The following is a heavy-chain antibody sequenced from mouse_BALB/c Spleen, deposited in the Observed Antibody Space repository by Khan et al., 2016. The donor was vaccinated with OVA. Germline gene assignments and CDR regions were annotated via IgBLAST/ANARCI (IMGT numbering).Heavy chain of an antibody. J-gene: IGHJ4*01. CDR3: CRKTYYHYNIMEL. D-gene: IGHD2-10*01. CDR2: IWNDGST. V-gene: IGHV2-6*02. Sequence: VQLVESGPGLVAPSQSLSITCTISGFSLTNYGVHWVRQPPGKGLEWLVVIWNDGSTTYNSALKSRLTISKDNSKSQVFLKMNSLQTDDTAMYFWCRKTYYHYNIMELWGQRTSGTGPS. CDR1: GFSLTNYG.